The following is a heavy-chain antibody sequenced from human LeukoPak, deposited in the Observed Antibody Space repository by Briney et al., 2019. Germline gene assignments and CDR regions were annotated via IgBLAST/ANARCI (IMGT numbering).Heavy chain of an antibody. J-gene: IGHJ4*02. CDR3: ARDDYCSSTSCYTIYYFDY. V-gene: IGHV1-8*01. Sequence: EASVKVSCKASGYTFTSYDINWVRQATGQGLEWMGWMNPNSDNTGYAQKFQGRVTMTRNTSISTAYMELSSLISEDTAVYYCARDDYCSSTSCYTIYYFDYWGQGTLVTVSS. CDR1: GYTFTSYD. CDR2: MNPNSDNT. D-gene: IGHD2-2*02.